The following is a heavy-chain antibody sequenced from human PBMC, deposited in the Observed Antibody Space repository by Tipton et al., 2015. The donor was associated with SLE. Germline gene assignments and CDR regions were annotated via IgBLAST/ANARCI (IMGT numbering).Heavy chain of an antibody. V-gene: IGHV4-59*01. CDR1: GGSISNYY. CDR3: ATGQGWLPDY. Sequence: PGLVKPSETLSLTCGVSGGSISNYYWNWFRQPPGKGLEWIGFVYYSGRTIYSPSLKSRVTLSVDTPKNQVSLRLTSVTAADTAIYYCATGQGWLPDYWGPGTLVTASS. J-gene: IGHJ4*02. D-gene: IGHD5-24*01. CDR2: VYYSGRT.